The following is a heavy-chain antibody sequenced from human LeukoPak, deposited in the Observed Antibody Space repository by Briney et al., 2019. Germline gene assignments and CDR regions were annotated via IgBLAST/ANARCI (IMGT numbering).Heavy chain of an antibody. D-gene: IGHD2/OR15-2a*01. CDR1: GFTFRSHS. CDR2: ITGAGSI. V-gene: IGHV3-21*01. Sequence: GGSLRLSSAASGFTFRSHSLDWVRQAPGKGLEWVSSITGAGSIQYADSVQGRFTISRDNTQNSIFLQMNSLRAEDTAVYYCVRDVIHSYFDIWGQGILVTVSS. J-gene: IGHJ4*02. CDR3: VRDVIHSYFDI.